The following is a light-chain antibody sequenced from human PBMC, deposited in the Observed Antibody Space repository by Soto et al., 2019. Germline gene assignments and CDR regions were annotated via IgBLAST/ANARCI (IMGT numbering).Light chain of an antibody. Sequence: QSVLTQPPSVSGSPGPRVTISCTGSSSNIGAGYDVYWYQQLPGTAPKLLISGNSNRPSGVPDRFSGSKSGTSASLAITGLQAEDEADYYCQSYDSSLSYVFGTGNKVTAL. V-gene: IGLV1-40*01. CDR3: QSYDSSLSYV. CDR1: SSNIGAGYD. J-gene: IGLJ1*01. CDR2: GNS.